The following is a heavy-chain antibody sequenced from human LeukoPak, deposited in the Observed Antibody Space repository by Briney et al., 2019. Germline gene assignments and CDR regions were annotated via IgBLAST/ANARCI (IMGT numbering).Heavy chain of an antibody. CDR3: ARGKQLWLQDYFDY. V-gene: IGHV1-18*01. D-gene: IGHD5-18*01. CDR1: GYTFRNHG. Sequence: ASVKVSCKTSGYTFRNHGINWVRQAPGQGLEWMGWISTYNGNTNYAQGLQDRVTMTTEISTTTAYLELRGLRSDDTAVYYCARGKQLWLQDYFDYWGQGTLVTVSS. J-gene: IGHJ4*02. CDR2: ISTYNGNT.